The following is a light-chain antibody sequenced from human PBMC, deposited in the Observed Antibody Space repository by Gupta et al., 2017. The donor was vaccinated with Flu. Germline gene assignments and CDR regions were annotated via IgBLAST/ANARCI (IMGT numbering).Light chain of an antibody. Sequence: EIVMTQSSATLSLSPGERATLSCRASQSVSSNLAWYQQKPGQAPRLLIYGASTRATGIPARFSGSGSGTEYTLTISSLQSEDFAVYYCQQYNNWPTWTFGQGTKVEIK. J-gene: IGKJ1*01. CDR3: QQYNNWPTWT. V-gene: IGKV3-15*01. CDR2: GAS. CDR1: QSVSSN.